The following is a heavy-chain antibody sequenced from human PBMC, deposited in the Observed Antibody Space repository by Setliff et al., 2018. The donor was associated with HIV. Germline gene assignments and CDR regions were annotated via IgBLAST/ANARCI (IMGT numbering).Heavy chain of an antibody. V-gene: IGHV1-2*02. Sequence: ASVKVSCKTSGYTFTAYYIHWVRQAPGQGLEWMGWINSNNGGTKYAQNFQGRVTMTRDTSITTAYMELSGLRSEDTAIYYCARSLREYSYGSPDYWGPGTLVTVSS. CDR2: INSNNGGT. D-gene: IGHD5-18*01. CDR1: GYTFTAYY. CDR3: ARSLREYSYGSPDY. J-gene: IGHJ4*02.